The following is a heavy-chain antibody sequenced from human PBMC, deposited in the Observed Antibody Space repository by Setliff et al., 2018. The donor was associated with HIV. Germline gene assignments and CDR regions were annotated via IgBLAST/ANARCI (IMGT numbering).Heavy chain of an antibody. CDR1: GGSFSGYC. V-gene: IGHV4-34*01. Sequence: PSETLSLTCAVYGGSFSGYCWSWIRQPPGKGLEWIGEIQHSGRINYNPSLRSRVTTPVDTSKNQFSLRLRSVTAAGTAVYYCARVSCSSWYSIPRYYYYSMDVWGNGTTVTVSS. CDR3: ARVSCSSWYSIPRYYYYSMDV. D-gene: IGHD6-13*01. J-gene: IGHJ6*03. CDR2: IQHSGRI.